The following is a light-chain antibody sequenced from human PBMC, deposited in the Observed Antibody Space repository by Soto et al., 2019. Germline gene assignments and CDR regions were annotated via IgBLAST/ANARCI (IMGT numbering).Light chain of an antibody. V-gene: IGLV1-40*01. Sequence: QSVLTQPPSVSGAPGQRATISCTGSSSNIGAGYDVHWYQQLPGTAPKLLIYGNSNRPSGVPDRFSGSKSGTSASLAITGLQVEDEADYYCQSYDSSLSVVFGGGTKLTV. CDR2: GNS. CDR3: QSYDSSLSVV. J-gene: IGLJ2*01. CDR1: SSNIGAGYD.